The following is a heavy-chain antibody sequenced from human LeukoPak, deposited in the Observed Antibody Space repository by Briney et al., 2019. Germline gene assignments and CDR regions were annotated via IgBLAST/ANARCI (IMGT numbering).Heavy chain of an antibody. CDR1: GGSISSSNYF. J-gene: IGHJ4*02. CDR3: ARLSSSWILDY. V-gene: IGHV4-39*01. Sequence: HPSETLSLTGTVSGGSISSSNYFWGWIRQPPGKGLEWIGSIYYSGSTYYNPSLKSRVTISVDTSKNQFSLNLNSVTAADTAVYYCARLSSSWILDYWGQGTLVTVSS. D-gene: IGHD6-13*01. CDR2: IYYSGST.